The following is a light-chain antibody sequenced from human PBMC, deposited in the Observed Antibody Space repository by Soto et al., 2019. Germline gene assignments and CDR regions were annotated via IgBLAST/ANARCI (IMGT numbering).Light chain of an antibody. CDR3: QHYDHLPIT. Sequence: DIQKTQSPSSLSASVGDRVTITCQASQDITNYLNWYQQKPGKAPRLLLYDASSLETGVPSRFSGSGSGTDFTFTISSLQPEDIATYYCQHYDHLPITFGQGTRLEIK. V-gene: IGKV1-33*01. CDR2: DAS. J-gene: IGKJ5*01. CDR1: QDITNY.